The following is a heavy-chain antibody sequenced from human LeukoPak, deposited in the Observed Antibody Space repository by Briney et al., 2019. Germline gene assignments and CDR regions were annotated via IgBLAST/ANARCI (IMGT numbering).Heavy chain of an antibody. CDR2: ITGSGAFT. J-gene: IGHJ4*02. Sequence: PGGSLRLSCAASGLTFIKYSMTWVRQAPGKGLEWVAAITGSGAFTDYADSVKGRFTISRDNSKNTLYLQINSLRAEDTAIYYCAKGGSYRSQPYFDYWGQGTPVTVSS. CDR1: GLTFIKYS. V-gene: IGHV3-23*01. CDR3: AKGGSYRSQPYFDY. D-gene: IGHD3-16*02.